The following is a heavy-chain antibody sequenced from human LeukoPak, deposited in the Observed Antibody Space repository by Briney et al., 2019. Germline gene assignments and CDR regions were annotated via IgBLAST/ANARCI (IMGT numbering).Heavy chain of an antibody. J-gene: IGHJ4*02. CDR3: ARVGVDSSGYYLLDY. CDR2: IYYIGST. Sequence: KPSQTLSLTCTVFGGSISSYYWSWIRQPPGKGRNGFGYIYYIGSTNYNPSLKSRVTISVDTSKNQFSLKLSFVTAADTAVYYCARVGVDSSGYYLLDYWGQGTLVTVSS. V-gene: IGHV4-59*01. CDR1: GGSISSYY. D-gene: IGHD3-22*01.